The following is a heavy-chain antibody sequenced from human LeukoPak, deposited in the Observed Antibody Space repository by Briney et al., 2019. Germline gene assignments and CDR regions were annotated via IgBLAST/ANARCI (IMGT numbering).Heavy chain of an antibody. J-gene: IGHJ4*02. CDR3: ARHTMAFDY. D-gene: IGHD3-10*01. Sequence: SETLSLTCTVSGDSISSGYYWGWIRQPPGKGLEWIGSIYHSGSTYYNPSLKSRVTISVDTSKNQFSLKLSSVTAADTAVYYCARHTMAFDYWGQGTLVTVSS. CDR2: IYHSGST. V-gene: IGHV4-38-2*02. CDR1: GDSISSGYY.